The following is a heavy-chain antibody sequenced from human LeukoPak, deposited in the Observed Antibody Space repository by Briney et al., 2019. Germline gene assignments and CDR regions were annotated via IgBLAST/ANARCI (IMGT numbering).Heavy chain of an antibody. J-gene: IGHJ4*02. CDR3: AKDRYSSAIDS. Sequence: GGSLRLSCAASGFTLSSYAMNWVRHAPGKGLEWLSLIYAGGDVTYYADSVQGRFTISRDNSNNTLYLQMNSLRAEDTALYYCAKDRYSSAIDSWGQGVLVTVSS. CDR1: GFTLSSYA. CDR2: IYAGGDVT. V-gene: IGHV3-23*01. D-gene: IGHD6-19*01.